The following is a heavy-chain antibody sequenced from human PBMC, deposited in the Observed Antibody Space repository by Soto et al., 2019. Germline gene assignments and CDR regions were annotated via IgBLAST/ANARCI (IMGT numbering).Heavy chain of an antibody. CDR1: GFTFTSSA. V-gene: IGHV1-58*01. J-gene: IGHJ5*02. CDR2: IVVGSGNT. CDR3: AAQYCSGGSCYGWFDP. Sequence: ASVKVSCKASGFTFTSSAVQWVRQARGQRLEWIGWIVVGSGNTNYAQKFQERVTITRDMSTSTAYMELSSLRSEDTAVYYCAAQYCSGGSCYGWFDPWGQGTLVTVSS. D-gene: IGHD2-15*01.